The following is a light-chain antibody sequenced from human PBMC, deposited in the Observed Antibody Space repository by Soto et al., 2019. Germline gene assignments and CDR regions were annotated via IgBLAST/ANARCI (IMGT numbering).Light chain of an antibody. Sequence: DIQMTQSPSTLSASVGDRVTITCRASQSISSWLAWYQQKPGKAPMLLIYDASSLESGVPSRFSGSGSGTEFTLTISSLQPDDFATYYCQQYNSYSWTFGQGTKVDI. CDR2: DAS. CDR1: QSISSW. J-gene: IGKJ1*01. CDR3: QQYNSYSWT. V-gene: IGKV1-5*01.